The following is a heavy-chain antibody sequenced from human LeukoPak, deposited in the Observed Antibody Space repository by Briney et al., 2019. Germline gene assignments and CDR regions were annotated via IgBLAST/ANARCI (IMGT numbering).Heavy chain of an antibody. Sequence: PSEILSLTCTVSGGSVNSGSYYWSRIRQPPGKGLECIGYIYYSGSTNYNPSLKSRVTISADTSKNQFSMKLSSVTAADTAVYYCARWLCSRTSCYVDYWGQGTLVTVSS. J-gene: IGHJ4*02. CDR2: IYYSGST. D-gene: IGHD2-2*01. CDR1: GGSVNSGSYY. V-gene: IGHV4-61*01. CDR3: ARWLCSRTSCYVDY.